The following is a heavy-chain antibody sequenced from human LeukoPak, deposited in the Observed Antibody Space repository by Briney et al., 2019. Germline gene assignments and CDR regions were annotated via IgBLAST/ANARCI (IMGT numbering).Heavy chain of an antibody. Sequence: GGSLKLSCAASGFTFSSYSMNWVRQAPGRGLEWVSSISSASGYIYYADSVKGRFTVSRDNAENSLYLLMSSLRAEDTAVYYCARVLRPYSSDWYEGLDYWGQGTLVTVSS. V-gene: IGHV3-21*01. CDR3: ARVLRPYSSDWYEGLDY. CDR1: GFTFSSYS. J-gene: IGHJ4*02. D-gene: IGHD6-13*01. CDR2: ISSASGYI.